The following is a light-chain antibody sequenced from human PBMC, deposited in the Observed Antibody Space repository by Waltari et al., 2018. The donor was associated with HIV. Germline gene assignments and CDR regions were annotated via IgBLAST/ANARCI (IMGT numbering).Light chain of an antibody. Sequence: DTQMTQSPSSLSASVGDRVTITCRASANVRGDLGWFQKTAGKTPKRLVYAVSNLQGGVPARCNSSWFATEFTLTISSLQPEDFATYYGLQYNAFPLTFGGVTWV. V-gene: IGKV1-17*01. J-gene: IGKJ4*01. CDR1: ANVRGD. CDR2: AVS. CDR3: LQYNAFPLT.